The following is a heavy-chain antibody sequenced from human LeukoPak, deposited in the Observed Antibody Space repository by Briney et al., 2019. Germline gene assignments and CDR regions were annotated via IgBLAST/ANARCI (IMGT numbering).Heavy chain of an antibody. CDR2: INPSGGST. Sequence: ASVKVSCKASGYTFTSYYMHWVRQAPGQGLEWMGIINPSGGSTSYAQKFQGRVTMTRDASTSTVYMELSSLRSEDTAVYYCARDVGIADSHYWGQGTLVTVSS. V-gene: IGHV1-46*01. CDR1: GYTFTSYY. D-gene: IGHD6-13*01. J-gene: IGHJ4*02. CDR3: ARDVGIADSHY.